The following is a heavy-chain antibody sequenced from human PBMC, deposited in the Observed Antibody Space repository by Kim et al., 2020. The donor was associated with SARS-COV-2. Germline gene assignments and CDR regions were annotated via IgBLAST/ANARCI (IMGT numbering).Heavy chain of an antibody. J-gene: IGHJ5*02. Sequence: GGSLRLSCAASGFTFSSYSMNWVRQAPGKGLEWVSSISSSSSYIYYADSVKGRFTISRDNAKNSLYLQMNSLRAEDTAVYYCASYRYDSSGYYLWGQGTLVTVSS. CDR2: ISSSSSYI. CDR1: GFTFSSYS. V-gene: IGHV3-21*01. CDR3: ASYRYDSSGYYL. D-gene: IGHD3-22*01.